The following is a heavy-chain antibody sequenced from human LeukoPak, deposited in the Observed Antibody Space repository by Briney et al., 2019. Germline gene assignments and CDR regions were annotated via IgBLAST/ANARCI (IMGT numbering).Heavy chain of an antibody. D-gene: IGHD6-19*01. CDR1: GFTFSSYW. J-gene: IGHJ4*02. CDR2: INHSGST. V-gene: IGHV4-34*01. Sequence: PGGSLRLSCAASGFTFSSYWMSWVRQPPGKGLEWIGEINHSGSTNYNPSLKSRVTISVDTSKNQFSLKLSSVTAADTAVYYCARQPAGGSKKKQWLPFDYWGQGTLVAVSS. CDR3: ARQPAGGSKKKQWLPFDY.